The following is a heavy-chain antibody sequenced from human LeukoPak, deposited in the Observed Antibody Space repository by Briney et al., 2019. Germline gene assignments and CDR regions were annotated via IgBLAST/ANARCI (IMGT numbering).Heavy chain of an antibody. CDR2: IIPIFGTA. CDR3: ARAIQLELRSDAFDI. V-gene: IGHV1-69*13. Sequence: GASVKVSCKASGYTFTSYGISWVRQAPGQGLEWMGGIIPIFGTANYAQKFQGRVTITADESTSTAYMELSSLRSEDTAVYYCARAIQLELRSDAFDIWGQGTMVTVSS. CDR1: GYTFTSYG. D-gene: IGHD1-7*01. J-gene: IGHJ3*02.